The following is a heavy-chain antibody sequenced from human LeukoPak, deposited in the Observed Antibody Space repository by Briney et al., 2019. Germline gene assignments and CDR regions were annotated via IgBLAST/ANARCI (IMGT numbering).Heavy chain of an antibody. CDR1: GFTFRNYA. V-gene: IGHV3-30*09. D-gene: IGHD1/OR15-1a*01. CDR2: VSFDGNTT. Sequence: GRSLRLSCAASGFTFRNYAMYWVRQAPGRGLEWAAVVSFDGNTTFYSDSVKGRFAISRDNSKNTLYLEMNSLRPEDTAVYYCARFRAATTRFDYWGQGTLVTVSS. J-gene: IGHJ4*02. CDR3: ARFRAATTRFDY.